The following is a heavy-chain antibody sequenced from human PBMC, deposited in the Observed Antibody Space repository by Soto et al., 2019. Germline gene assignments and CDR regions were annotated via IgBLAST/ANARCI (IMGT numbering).Heavy chain of an antibody. CDR2: IWYDGSNK. J-gene: IGHJ6*02. Sequence: PGGSLRLSCAASGFTFSSYVMHWVRQAPGKGLEWVAVIWYDGSNKYYADSVKGRFTISRDNSKNTLYLQMNSLRAEDTAVYYCARERDYAYSSPRDYYYGMDVWGQGTTVTVSS. D-gene: IGHD6-19*01. CDR3: ARERDYAYSSPRDYYYGMDV. V-gene: IGHV3-33*01. CDR1: GFTFSSYV.